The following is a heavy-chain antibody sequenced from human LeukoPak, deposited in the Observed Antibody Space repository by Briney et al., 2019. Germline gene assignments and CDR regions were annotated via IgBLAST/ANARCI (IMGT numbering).Heavy chain of an antibody. CDR3: ARTPVGATFWFDP. V-gene: IGHV4-4*07. CDR1: GGSISSYY. Sequence: PSETLSLTCTVSGGSISSYYWSWIRQPAGKGLEWIGRIYTIGSTIYNPSLKSRVSLSVDTSKNQFSLKLYSVAAADTAVYYCARTPVGATFWFDPWGQGTLVTVSS. J-gene: IGHJ5*02. CDR2: IYTIGST. D-gene: IGHD1-26*01.